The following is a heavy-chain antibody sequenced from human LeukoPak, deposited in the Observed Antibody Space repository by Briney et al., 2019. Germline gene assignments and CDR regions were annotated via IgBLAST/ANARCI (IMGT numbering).Heavy chain of an antibody. V-gene: IGHV3-30*02. CDR1: GFTFSNYG. D-gene: IGHD3-22*01. J-gene: IGHJ6*02. CDR3: AKDAHYYDSSGYSDHYYYYGMDV. CDR2: IWYDGSNE. Sequence: PGGSLRLSCAASGFTFSNYGMHWVRQAPGKGLQWVAVIWYDGSNEYYTGSVKGRFTISRDNSKNTLYLQMNSLRAEDTAVYYCAKDAHYYDSSGYSDHYYYYGMDVWGQGTTVTVSS.